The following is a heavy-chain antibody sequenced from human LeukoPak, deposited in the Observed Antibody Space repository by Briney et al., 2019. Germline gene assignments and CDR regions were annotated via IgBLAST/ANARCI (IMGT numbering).Heavy chain of an antibody. CDR3: ARVSPFYYDSSGYFSY. D-gene: IGHD3-22*01. Sequence: PSETLSLTCTVSGGSISSSSYYWGWIRQPPGKGLEWIGSIYYSGSTYYNPSLKSRVTISVDTSKNQFSLKLSSVTAADTAVYYCARVSPFYYDSSGYFSYWGQGTLVTVSS. CDR2: IYYSGST. J-gene: IGHJ4*02. V-gene: IGHV4-39*07. CDR1: GGSISSSSYY.